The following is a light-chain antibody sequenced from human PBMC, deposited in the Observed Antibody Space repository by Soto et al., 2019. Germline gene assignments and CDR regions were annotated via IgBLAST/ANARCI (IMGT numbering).Light chain of an antibody. CDR1: SGHSNYA. CDR3: KSWVTGIHI. V-gene: IGLV4-69*01. CDR2: LNSDGSH. J-gene: IGLJ2*01. Sequence: QSVLTQSPSASASLGASVKLTCTLSSGHSNYAIAWHQQQPEKGPRFLMKLNSDGSHSTGDGIPDRFSGSSSGAERYLTISTLQSEDEAAYYCKSWVTGIHIFGGGTKLTVL.